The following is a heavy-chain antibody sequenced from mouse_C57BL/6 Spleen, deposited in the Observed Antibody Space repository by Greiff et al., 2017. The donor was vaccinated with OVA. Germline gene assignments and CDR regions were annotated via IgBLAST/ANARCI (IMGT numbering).Heavy chain of an antibody. D-gene: IGHD2-1*01. CDR1: GYTFTSYG. V-gene: IGHV1-81*01. CDR2: IYPRSGNT. J-gene: IGHJ3*01. Sequence: QVQLKESGAELARPGASVKLSCKASGYTFTSYGISWVKQRTGQGLEWIGEIYPRSGNTYYNEKFKGKATLTADKSSSTAYMELRSLTSEDSAVYFCARRDGNYERHFAYWGQGTLVTVSA. CDR3: ARRDGNYERHFAY.